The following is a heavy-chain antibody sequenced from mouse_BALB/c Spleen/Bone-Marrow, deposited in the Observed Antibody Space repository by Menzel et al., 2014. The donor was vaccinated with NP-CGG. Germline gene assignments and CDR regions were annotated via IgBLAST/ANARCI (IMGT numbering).Heavy chain of an antibody. CDR1: GFSLASYG. J-gene: IGHJ2*01. CDR3: AIFITTVVGYFDY. Sequence: VKLVESGPGLVAPSQSLSITCTVSGFSLASYGVHWVRQPPGKGLEWLGVIWAGGSTNYNSALMSRLSISKDNSKSQVFLKMSSLQTDDTAMYYCAIFITTVVGYFDYWGQGTPLPVSS. V-gene: IGHV2-9*02. D-gene: IGHD1-1*01. CDR2: IWAGGST.